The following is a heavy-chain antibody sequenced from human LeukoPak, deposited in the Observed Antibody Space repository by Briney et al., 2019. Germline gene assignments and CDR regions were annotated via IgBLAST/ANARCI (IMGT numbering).Heavy chain of an antibody. J-gene: IGHJ4*02. D-gene: IGHD3-10*01. CDR3: AKKGYAGSGTYSYYFDY. CDR1: GFTFDDYA. V-gene: IGHV3-9*01. Sequence: GGSLRLSCAASGFTFDDYAMHWVRQAPGKGLEWVSGISWNSGSIGYADSVKGRFTISRDNSQNTLYLQMNCLRAEDTAIYYCAKKGYAGSGTYSYYFDYWGQGALVTVSS. CDR2: ISWNSGSI.